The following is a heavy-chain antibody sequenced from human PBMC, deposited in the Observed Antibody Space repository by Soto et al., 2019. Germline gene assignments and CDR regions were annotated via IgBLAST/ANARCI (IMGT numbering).Heavy chain of an antibody. V-gene: IGHV3-7*01. D-gene: IGHD3-22*01. CDR3: ARDPRTYYYDSSGYTRPDYFDY. CDR1: GFTFSSYW. CDR2: IKQDGSEK. Sequence: EVQLVESGGGLVQPGGSLRLSCAASGFTFSSYWMSWVRQAPGKGLEWVANIKQDGSEKYYVDSVKGRFTISRDNAKNSLYLQMNSLRAEDTAVYYCARDPRTYYYDSSGYTRPDYFDYWGQGTLVTVSS. J-gene: IGHJ4*02.